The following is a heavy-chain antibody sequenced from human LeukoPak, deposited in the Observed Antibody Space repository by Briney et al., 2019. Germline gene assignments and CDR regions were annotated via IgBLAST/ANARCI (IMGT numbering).Heavy chain of an antibody. CDR3: ARDFYGDDGHHPFDY. V-gene: IGHV4-4*07. CDR1: GGSISNYY. J-gene: IGHJ4*02. CDR2: IYASGST. D-gene: IGHD2/OR15-2a*01. Sequence: SETLSLTCSVFGGSISNYYWNWIRQPAGKGLEWIGRIYASGSTNYNPSLKSRVTISMDKSKNHFSLNLKSVTAADTGFYYCARDFYGDDGHHPFDYWGQGIQVTVSS.